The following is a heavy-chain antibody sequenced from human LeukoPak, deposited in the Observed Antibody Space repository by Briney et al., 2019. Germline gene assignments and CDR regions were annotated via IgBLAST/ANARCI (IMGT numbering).Heavy chain of an antibody. CDR1: GGSISNYY. D-gene: IGHD2-15*01. Sequence: SETLSLTCTVSGGSISNYYWSWIRQSPGKGLEWIGGTYYNGSTNYNPSLKSRVTISVAMSKNQFSLNLSSVTAADTAVYYCVRGRGGGNYWGQGTLVTVSS. V-gene: IGHV4-59*01. CDR3: VRGRGGGNY. CDR2: TYYNGST. J-gene: IGHJ4*02.